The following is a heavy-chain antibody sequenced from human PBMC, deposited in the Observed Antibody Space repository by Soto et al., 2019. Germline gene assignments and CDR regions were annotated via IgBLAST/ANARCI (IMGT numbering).Heavy chain of an antibody. J-gene: IGHJ6*03. V-gene: IGHV4-59*01. CDR3: AITREGSYYDYMDV. CDR1: GGSISSYY. Sequence: SETLSLTCTVSGGSISSYYWSWIRQPPGKGLEWIGYIYYSGSTNYNPTLKSRVTISVDTSKNQFSLKLSSVTAADTEVYYCAITREGSYYDYMDVWGKGTTVTVSS. CDR2: IYYSGST.